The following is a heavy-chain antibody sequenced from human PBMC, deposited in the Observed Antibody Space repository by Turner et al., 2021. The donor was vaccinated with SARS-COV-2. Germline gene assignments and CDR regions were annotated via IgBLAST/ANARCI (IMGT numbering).Heavy chain of an antibody. CDR3: ARARWHYYDSSGYYPDAFDI. Sequence: EVQLVESGGGLVKPGGSLRLSCAASGFTFSSYSMNWVRQAPGKGLEWVSCISSSSSYIYYADSVKGRFTISRDNAKNSLYLQMNSLRAEDTAVYYCARARWHYYDSSGYYPDAFDIWGQGTMVTVSS. J-gene: IGHJ3*02. CDR2: ISSSSSYI. V-gene: IGHV3-21*01. CDR1: GFTFSSYS. D-gene: IGHD3-22*01.